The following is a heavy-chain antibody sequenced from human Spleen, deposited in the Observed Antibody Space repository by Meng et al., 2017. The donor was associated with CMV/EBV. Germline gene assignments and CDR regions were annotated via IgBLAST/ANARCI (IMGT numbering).Heavy chain of an antibody. CDR2: VYVGGTTT. CDR1: GFAFGPFA. CDR3: AKSGSAGSPYFFDY. D-gene: IGHD3-9*01. Sequence: GGSLRLSCVASGFAFGPFAMSWVRQAPGKALEWVSIVYVGGTTTYYADSVKGRFTVSRDNSKNTVFLQMNRLRAEDTAVYYCAKSGSAGSPYFFDYWGQGTLVTVSS. V-gene: IGHV3-23*03. J-gene: IGHJ4*02.